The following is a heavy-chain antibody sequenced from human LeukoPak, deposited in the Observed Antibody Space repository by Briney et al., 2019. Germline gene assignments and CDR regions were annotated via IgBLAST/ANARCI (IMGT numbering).Heavy chain of an antibody. J-gene: IGHJ6*02. V-gene: IGHV4-34*01. CDR2: INHSGST. CDR1: GGCVSGCY. CDR3: ARAEACHYGMDV. Sequence: PSDTLSLTYAVYGGCVSGCYWSWIRQPPGKGLDWIGEINHSGSTNYNPSLKSRVTISVDTSKNQFSLKLSSVNAADTAVYYCARAEACHYGMDVWYQGPTVIV.